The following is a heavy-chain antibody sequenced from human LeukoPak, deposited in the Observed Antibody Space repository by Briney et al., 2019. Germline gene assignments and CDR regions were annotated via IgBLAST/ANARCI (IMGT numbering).Heavy chain of an antibody. J-gene: IGHJ4*02. Sequence: ASVKVSCKASGYTFTGYYMHWVRQAPGQGLEWMGWIDPIIGGTDYAQKFQGRVTMTRDTSISTAYMELSRLRSDDTAVYYCARGNWIYTGSSSGFDYWGQGTLVPVSS. D-gene: IGHD6-6*01. CDR3: ARGNWIYTGSSSGFDY. V-gene: IGHV1-2*02. CDR1: GYTFTGYY. CDR2: IDPIIGGT.